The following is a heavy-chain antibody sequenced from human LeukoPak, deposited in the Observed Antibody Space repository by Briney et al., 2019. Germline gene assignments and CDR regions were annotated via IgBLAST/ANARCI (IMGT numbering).Heavy chain of an antibody. J-gene: IGHJ4*02. Sequence: GESLRLSYAASGFTFSNYAMNWVRQAPGKGLEWVSNISGSGGSTYYADSVKGRFTVSRDNSKNTLFLQMNSLRAVDTAVYYCAKAENYFGAGSYPFDYWGQGTLVTVSS. D-gene: IGHD3-10*01. CDR1: GFTFSNYA. V-gene: IGHV3-23*01. CDR2: ISGSGGST. CDR3: AKAENYFGAGSYPFDY.